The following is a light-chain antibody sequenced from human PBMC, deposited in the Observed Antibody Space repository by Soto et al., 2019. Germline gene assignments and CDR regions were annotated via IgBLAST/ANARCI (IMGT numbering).Light chain of an antibody. CDR2: EVS. V-gene: IGLV2-8*01. J-gene: IGLJ2*01. CDR3: SSYAGSKNLV. Sequence: QSVLTQPPSASGSPGQSVTIPCSGTSSDVGGYNSVSWYQQHPGKVPKLMIYEVSKRPSGVPDRFSGSKSGNTASLTVSGLQAEDEADYYCSSYAGSKNLVFGGGTQLTVL. CDR1: SSDVGGYNS.